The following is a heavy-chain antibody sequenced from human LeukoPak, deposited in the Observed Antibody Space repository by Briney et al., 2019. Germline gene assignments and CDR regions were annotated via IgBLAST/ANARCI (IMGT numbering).Heavy chain of an antibody. CDR3: ASCGSSTSWYFMDV. CDR2: IIPIFGTA. V-gene: IGHV1-69*05. J-gene: IGHJ6*03. Sequence: ASVKVSCKASGCTFSSYAISWVRQAPGQGLEWMGRIIPIFGTANYAQKFQGRVTITTDESTSTAYMELSSLRSEDTAVYYCASCGSSTSWYFMDVWGKGTTVTVSS. D-gene: IGHD2-2*01. CDR1: GCTFSSYA.